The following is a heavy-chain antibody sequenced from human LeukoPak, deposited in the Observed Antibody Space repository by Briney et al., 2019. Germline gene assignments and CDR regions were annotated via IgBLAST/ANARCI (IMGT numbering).Heavy chain of an antibody. CDR3: ANEDSSGPLSFDY. D-gene: IGHD3-22*01. CDR1: GFTFSSYA. Sequence: GSLRLSCAASGFTFSSYAMIWVRQAPGKGLEWVSAISGSGGSTYYADSVKGRFTISRDNSKNTLYLQMNSLRAEDTAVYYCANEDSSGPLSFDYWGQGTLVTVSS. CDR2: ISGSGGST. J-gene: IGHJ4*02. V-gene: IGHV3-23*01.